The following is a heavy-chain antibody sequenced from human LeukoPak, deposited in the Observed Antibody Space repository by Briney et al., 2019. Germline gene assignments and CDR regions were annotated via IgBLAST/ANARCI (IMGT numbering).Heavy chain of an antibody. V-gene: IGHV4-39*07. J-gene: IGHJ3*02. CDR3: ARIPKEYCSSTSCYLDAFDI. CDR1: GGSISSSSYY. CDR2: IYYSGST. D-gene: IGHD2-2*01. Sequence: PSETLSLTCTVSGGSISSSSYYWGWIRQPPGKGLEWTGSIYYSGSTYYNPSLKSRVTISVDTSKNQFSLKLSSVTAADTAVYYCARIPKEYCSSTSCYLDAFDIWGQGTMVTVSS.